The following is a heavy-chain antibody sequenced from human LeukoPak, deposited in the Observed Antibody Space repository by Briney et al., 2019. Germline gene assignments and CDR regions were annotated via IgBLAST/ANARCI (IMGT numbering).Heavy chain of an antibody. J-gene: IGHJ3*02. CDR3: ARDTSYYDILTGYHHDSFDI. D-gene: IGHD3-9*01. CDR1: GYTFTSYY. CDR2: INPSGGST. Sequence: ASVKVSCKASGYTFTSYYMHWVRQAPGQGLEWMGIINPSGGSTSYAQKFQGRVTMTRDTSTSTVYMELSSLRSEDKAVYYCARDTSYYDILTGYHHDSFDIWGQGTMVTVSS. V-gene: IGHV1-46*01.